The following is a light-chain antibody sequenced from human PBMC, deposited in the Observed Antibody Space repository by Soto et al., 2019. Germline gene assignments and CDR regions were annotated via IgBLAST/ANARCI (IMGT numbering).Light chain of an antibody. CDR2: AAS. J-gene: IGKJ1*01. CDR1: QSISSW. Sequence: DIPMTQSPSTPFAFVGDRVNINCRASQSISSWLAWYQQKPGKAPKLLIYAASNLQSGVPSRLSGSGSGTDFTLTISSLQPEDFATYFCQQSYSTPPWTFGQGTKVDIK. CDR3: QQSYSTPPWT. V-gene: IGKV1-39*01.